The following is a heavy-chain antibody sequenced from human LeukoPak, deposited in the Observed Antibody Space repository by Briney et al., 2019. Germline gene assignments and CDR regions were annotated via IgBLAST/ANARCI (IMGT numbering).Heavy chain of an antibody. J-gene: IGHJ5*02. CDR3: ARDGYSGRFDP. V-gene: IGHV1-2*02. CDR2: INPKSGDT. Sequence: AASVKVSCKASGYTFTGYYMHWVRQAPGQGLEWMGWINPKSGDTKYAQKFQGRVTMTRDTSISTAYMELSRLRSDDTAVYYCARDGYSGRFDPWGQGTLVTVSS. CDR1: GYTFTGYY. D-gene: IGHD1-26*01.